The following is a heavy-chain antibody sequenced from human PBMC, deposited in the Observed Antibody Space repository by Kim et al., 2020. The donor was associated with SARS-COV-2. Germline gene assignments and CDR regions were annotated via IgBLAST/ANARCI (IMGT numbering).Heavy chain of an antibody. CDR2: ISYDGSNK. Sequence: GGSLRLPCAASGFTFSSYAMHWVRQAPGKGLEWVAVISYDGSNKYYADSVKGRFTISRDNSKNTLYLQMNSLRAEDTAVYYCAKTGYYDSRGYYFRTHF. J-gene: IGHJ4*01. D-gene: IGHD3-22*01. CDR1: GFTFSSYA. CDR3: AKTGYYDSRGYYFRTHF. V-gene: IGHV3-30*18.